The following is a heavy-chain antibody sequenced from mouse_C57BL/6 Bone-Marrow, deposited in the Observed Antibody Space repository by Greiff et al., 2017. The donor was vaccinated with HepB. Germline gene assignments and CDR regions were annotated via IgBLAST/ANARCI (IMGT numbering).Heavy chain of an antibody. CDR3: ARFYGSSYVPAWFAY. D-gene: IGHD1-1*01. J-gene: IGHJ3*01. CDR2: IHPNSGST. Sequence: VQLQQPGAELVKPGASVKLSCKASGYTFTSYWMHWVKQRPGQGLEWIGMIHPNSGSTNYNEKFKSKATLTVDKSSSTAYMQLSSLTSDDSAVYYCARFYGSSYVPAWFAYWGQGTLVTVSA. CDR1: GYTFTSYW. V-gene: IGHV1-64*01.